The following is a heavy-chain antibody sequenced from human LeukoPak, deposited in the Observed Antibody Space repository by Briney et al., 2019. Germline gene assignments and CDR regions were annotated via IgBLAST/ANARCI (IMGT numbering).Heavy chain of an antibody. D-gene: IGHD4-17*01. CDR3: ARLTTVTTPRGTLYYGMDV. CDR1: GGSVASTGCY. J-gene: IGHJ6*02. V-gene: IGHV4-39*07. CDR2: AYYTGEI. Sequence: SETLSLTCTVSGGSVASTGCYWGWIRQSPGKGLEWIGSAYYTGEIYSTPSLKSRLTISVDTSKNQFSLKLSSVTAADTAVYYCARLTTVTTPRGTLYYGMDVWGQGTTVTVSS.